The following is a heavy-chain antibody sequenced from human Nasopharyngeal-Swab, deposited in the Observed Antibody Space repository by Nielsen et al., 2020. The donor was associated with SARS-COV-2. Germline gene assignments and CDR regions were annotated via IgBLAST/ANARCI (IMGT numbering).Heavy chain of an antibody. Sequence: GESLKISCAASGFTFTSYDIHWVRQARGKGLEWVAVISYDGSTKYYADSVKGRFTVSRDNSKNTLYLQMNSLRAEETAVYYCARGIIAAAEDWGQGTLVTVSS. D-gene: IGHD6-13*01. CDR1: GFTFTSYD. V-gene: IGHV3-30-3*01. J-gene: IGHJ4*02. CDR2: ISYDGSTK. CDR3: ARGIIAAAED.